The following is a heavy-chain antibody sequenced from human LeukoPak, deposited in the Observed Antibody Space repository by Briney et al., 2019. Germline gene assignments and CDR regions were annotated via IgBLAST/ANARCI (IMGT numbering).Heavy chain of an antibody. V-gene: IGHV4-59*01. CDR1: GGSTSNSY. Sequence: ASETLSLTCTVSGGSTSNSYWNWIRQPPGKGLERIAYIYYSGSPTYNPSLKSRVTISVDTSKNQFSLKLSSVTAADTAVYYCARGIGVAGTVPYIQDWGQGTLVTVSS. CDR2: IYYSGSP. D-gene: IGHD6-19*01. CDR3: ARGIGVAGTVPYIQD. J-gene: IGHJ1*01.